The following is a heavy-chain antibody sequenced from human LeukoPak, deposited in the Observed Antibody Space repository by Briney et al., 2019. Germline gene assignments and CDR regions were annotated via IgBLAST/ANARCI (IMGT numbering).Heavy chain of an antibody. J-gene: IGHJ4*02. D-gene: IGHD2-2*01. CDR1: GYTFTSYD. CDR3: ARAYCSSTSCLFLFDY. Sequence: ASVKVSCKASGYTFTSYDINWVRQATGQGLEWMGWMNPNSGNTGYAQKFQGRVTMTRNTSISTAYMELSSLRSDDTAVYYCARAYCSSTSCLFLFDYWGQGTLVTVSS. CDR2: MNPNSGNT. V-gene: IGHV1-8*01.